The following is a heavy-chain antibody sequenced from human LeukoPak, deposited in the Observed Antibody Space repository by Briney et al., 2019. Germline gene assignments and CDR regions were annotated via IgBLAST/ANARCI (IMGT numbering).Heavy chain of an antibody. CDR2: IYWDDDK. D-gene: IGHD3-16*02. J-gene: IGHJ4*02. V-gene: IGHV2-5*02. CDR3: AHSPPYVWGSYREFDY. Sequence: SGPTLVKPTQTLTLTCTFSGFSLSTSGVGVGWIRQPPGKALEWLALIYWDDDKRYSPSLKSRLTITKDNYKNQVVLTMTNMDPVDTATYYCAHSPPYVWGSYREFDYWGQGTLVTVSS. CDR1: GFSLSTSGVG.